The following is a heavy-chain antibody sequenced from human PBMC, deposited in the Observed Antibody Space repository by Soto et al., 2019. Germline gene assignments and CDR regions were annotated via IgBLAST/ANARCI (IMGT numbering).Heavy chain of an antibody. CDR1: GFTFSSYG. D-gene: IGHD1-26*01. Sequence: QVQLVESGGGVVQPGRSLRLSCAASGFTFSSYGIHWVRQAPGKGLACVAVISHDGSTTYYADSVKGRFTISRDNSKNTLYLQMNSLRAEDTAVYYCAKEFSEWALPMGGVLYYWGQGTLVTVSS. CDR2: ISHDGSTT. V-gene: IGHV3-30*18. J-gene: IGHJ4*02. CDR3: AKEFSEWALPMGGVLYY.